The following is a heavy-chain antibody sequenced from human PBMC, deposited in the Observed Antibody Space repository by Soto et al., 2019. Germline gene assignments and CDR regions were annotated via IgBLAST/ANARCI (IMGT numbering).Heavy chain of an antibody. J-gene: IGHJ4*02. CDR2: IYWHDDK. D-gene: IGHD6-13*01. V-gene: IGHV2-5*01. Sequence: QITLKESGPTLVKPTQTLTLTCTFSGFSLSTTGVGVGWIRQPPGEALEWLVLIYWHDDKRYSPSLKSRLTITKDTSKNQVVLTMTNMDPVDTATYYCAHRGGAAVGLYYLDYWGQGTLVTVSS. CDR3: AHRGGAAVGLYYLDY. CDR1: GFSLSTTGVG.